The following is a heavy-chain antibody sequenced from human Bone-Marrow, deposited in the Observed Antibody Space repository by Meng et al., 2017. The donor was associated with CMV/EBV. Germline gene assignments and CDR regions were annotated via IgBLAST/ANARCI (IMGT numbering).Heavy chain of an antibody. D-gene: IGHD4-17*01. V-gene: IGHV4-39*07. CDR3: ARVHYGPPDNWFDT. CDR1: GGSISSSSYY. J-gene: IGHJ5*02. CDR2: IYYSGST. Sequence: GSLRLSCTVSGGSISSSSYYWGWIRQPLGKGREWIGSIYYSGSTYYNPSLKSRVTISVDTSKIQFSLMLSSVTAADTAVYFCARVHYGPPDNWFDTWGQGTLVTVSS.